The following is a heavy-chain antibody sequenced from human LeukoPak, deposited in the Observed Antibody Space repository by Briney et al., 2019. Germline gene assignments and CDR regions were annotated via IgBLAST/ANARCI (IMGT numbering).Heavy chain of an antibody. V-gene: IGHV3-7*01. Sequence: GGSLRLSCAVSGLTFSSSWMDWVRQAPGKGLEWVASINPDGIKRYSADSVKGRFTISRDNARNSLYLQMDSLRVGDTAFYYCARDLAFSRLDYWGQGVLVTVSS. D-gene: IGHD2/OR15-2a*01. CDR3: ARDLAFSRLDY. CDR2: INPDGIKR. CDR1: GLTFSSSW. J-gene: IGHJ4*02.